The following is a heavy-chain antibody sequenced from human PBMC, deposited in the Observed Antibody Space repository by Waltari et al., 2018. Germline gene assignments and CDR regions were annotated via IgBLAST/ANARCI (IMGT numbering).Heavy chain of an antibody. V-gene: IGHV4-34*01. CDR1: GGSFSGYY. CDR2: INRSGST. D-gene: IGHD3-10*01. Sequence: QVQLQQWGAGLLKPSETLSLTCAVYGGSFSGYYWSWIRQPPGKGLEWIGEINRSGSTNYNPSLKSRVTISVDTSKNQFSLKLSSVTAADTAVYYCARVQGFRAPYNWFDPWGQGTLVTVSS. J-gene: IGHJ5*02. CDR3: ARVQGFRAPYNWFDP.